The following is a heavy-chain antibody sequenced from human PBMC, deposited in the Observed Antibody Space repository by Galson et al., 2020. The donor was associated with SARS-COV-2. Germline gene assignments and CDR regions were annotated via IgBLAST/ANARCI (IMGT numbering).Heavy chain of an antibody. Sequence: GALRLSCSVSGFTFSKYAMSWVRQTPGKGLQWVAAISGSGGTTFYADPVKGRFTISRDNSKNTVFLQMTSLRADDTAIYYCASGENSGSYYSDRYDYHYGMDVWGQGTTVTVSS. V-gene: IGHV3-23*01. CDR2: ISGSGGTT. CDR3: ASGENSGSYYSDRYDYHYGMDV. J-gene: IGHJ6*02. D-gene: IGHD1-26*01. CDR1: GFTFSKYA.